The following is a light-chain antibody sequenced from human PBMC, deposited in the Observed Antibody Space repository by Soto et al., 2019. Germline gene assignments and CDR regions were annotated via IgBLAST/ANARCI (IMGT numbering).Light chain of an antibody. CDR3: SSYTSINMPV. V-gene: IGLV2-14*03. J-gene: IGLJ2*01. CDR1: SSDVGGYNY. CDR2: DVS. Sequence: QSVLTQPASVSWSPGQSITISCSGTSSDVGGYNYVSWYQHHPGKAPKLMIFDVSNRPPVVSNRFSGSKSGNTASLTISGLKAEDEADYYCSSYTSINMPVFGGGTKLTVL.